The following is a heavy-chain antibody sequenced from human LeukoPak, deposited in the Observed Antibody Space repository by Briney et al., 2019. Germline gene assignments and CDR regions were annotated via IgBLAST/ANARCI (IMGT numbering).Heavy chain of an antibody. CDR1: GGSISSYY. J-gene: IGHJ6*02. V-gene: IGHV4-4*07. CDR3: ARDKKVRGYDGMDV. Sequence: PSETLSLTCTVSGGSISSYYWGWIRQPAGKGLEWIGRIYTSGSTNYNPSLKSRVTMSVDTSKNQFSLKLSSVTAADTAVYYCARDKKVRGYDGMDVWGQGTTVTVSS. D-gene: IGHD3-10*01. CDR2: IYTSGST.